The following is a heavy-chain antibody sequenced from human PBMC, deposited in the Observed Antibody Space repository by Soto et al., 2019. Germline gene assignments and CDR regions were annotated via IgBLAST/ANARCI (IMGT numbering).Heavy chain of an antibody. CDR1: GDSITSYT. CDR3: ALTLFSSHNPVVH. V-gene: IGHV4-59*01. J-gene: IGHJ4*02. CDR2: IYSNGAA. Sequence: SETLSLTCTVSGDSITSYTWSWIRQPPKKALEWVGYIYSNGAANYSPSLKSRVTMSVDTSRNQFSLKLSSVTAADTAVYYCALTLFSSHNPVVHSGQALLVTVSS. D-gene: IGHD3-3*01.